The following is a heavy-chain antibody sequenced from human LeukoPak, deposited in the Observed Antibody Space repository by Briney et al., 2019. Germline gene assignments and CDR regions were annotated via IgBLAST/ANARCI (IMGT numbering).Heavy chain of an antibody. Sequence: PGGSLRLSCAASGFSFSVYEIHWVRQAPGKGLEWVSYISGNGSPIYYADSVEGRFTISRDNSKNSLFLQLNSLRADDTAVYYCARDPEFSYGYYFDYWGQGTLVTVSS. CDR3: ARDPEFSYGYYFDY. J-gene: IGHJ4*02. CDR2: ISGNGSPI. D-gene: IGHD5-18*01. V-gene: IGHV3-48*03. CDR1: GFSFSVYE.